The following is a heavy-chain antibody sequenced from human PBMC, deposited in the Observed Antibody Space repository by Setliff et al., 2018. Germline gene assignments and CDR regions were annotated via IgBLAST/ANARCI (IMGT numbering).Heavy chain of an antibody. CDR1: GDSISSRRNY. CDR2: IYTSWST. D-gene: IGHD3-22*01. CDR3: ARDDPNHYDVSGYSVGYFDY. Sequence: SETLSLTCTVSGDSISSRRNYWGWFRQPAGKELEWIGQIYTSWSTNYNPSLKSRVTVSIDTSKNQFSLKLNSVTAADTAVYSCARDDPNHYDVSGYSVGYFDYWGLGTPVTVSS. V-gene: IGHV4-61*09. J-gene: IGHJ4*02.